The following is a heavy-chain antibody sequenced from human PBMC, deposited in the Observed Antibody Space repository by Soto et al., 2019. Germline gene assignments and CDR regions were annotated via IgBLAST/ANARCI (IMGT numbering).Heavy chain of an antibody. CDR3: ARERDSGDHFP. D-gene: IGHD4-17*01. V-gene: IGHV3-74*01. Sequence: EEQLVESGGGLVQPGGSLRLSCAASDFSFGNYWMHWVRQAPGKGLAWVSRINSGGSFASYADSVKGRFTISRDNAKNTLYLQMDSLRAEDTAIYYCARERDSGDHFPWVQGTLVTVSS. CDR2: INSGGSFA. CDR1: DFSFGNYW. J-gene: IGHJ5*02.